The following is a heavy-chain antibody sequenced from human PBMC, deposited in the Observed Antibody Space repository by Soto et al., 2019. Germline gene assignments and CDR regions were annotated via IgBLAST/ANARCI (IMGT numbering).Heavy chain of an antibody. CDR1: GFTFSSYG. J-gene: IGHJ4*02. D-gene: IGHD2-8*02. CDR3: ANTIDASDVSLVLPTDY. V-gene: IGHV3-30*18. CDR2: ISYAGSNK. Sequence: QVQLVESGGGVVQPGRSLRLSCAASGFTFSSYGMHWVRQAPGKGLEWVAVISYAGSNKYYADSVKGRFTISRDNSKNTLDLQMNSLSAEDTAVYYCANTIDASDVSLVLPTDYWGQGTLVTVSS.